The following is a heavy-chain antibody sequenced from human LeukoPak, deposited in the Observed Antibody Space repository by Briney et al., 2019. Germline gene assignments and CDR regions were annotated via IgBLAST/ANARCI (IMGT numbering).Heavy chain of an antibody. CDR2: ISAYNGNT. CDR1: GYTFTSYG. CDR3: ARSGRRRDSSGLFDY. J-gene: IGHJ4*02. Sequence: ASVRVSCKASGYTFTSYGISWVRQAPGQGLEWMGWISAYNGNTNYAQKLQGRVTMTTDTSTSTAYMELGSLRSDDTAVYYCARSGRRRDSSGLFDYWGQGTLVTVSS. D-gene: IGHD6-19*01. V-gene: IGHV1-18*01.